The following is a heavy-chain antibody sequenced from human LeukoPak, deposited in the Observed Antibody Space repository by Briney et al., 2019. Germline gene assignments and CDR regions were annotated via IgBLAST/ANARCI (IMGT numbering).Heavy chain of an antibody. J-gene: IGHJ2*01. D-gene: IGHD5-18*01. Sequence: GALRLSCAASGFTFSSYEMNWVRQAPGNGLEWVSYISSSASTIHYADSVQGRFTISRDNAKNSLYLQINRLRAEDTAFYYCARGSGRSSWIRRYWYFDLWGRGTLVSVSS. CDR2: ISSSASTI. CDR3: ARGSGRSSWIRRYWYFDL. V-gene: IGHV3-48*03. CDR1: GFTFSSYE.